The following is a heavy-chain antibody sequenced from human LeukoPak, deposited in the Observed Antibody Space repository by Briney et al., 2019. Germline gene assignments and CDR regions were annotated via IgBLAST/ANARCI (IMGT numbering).Heavy chain of an antibody. V-gene: IGHV4-30-4*07. J-gene: IGHJ5*02. CDR1: GGSISSGAYS. D-gene: IGHD3-3*01. CDR3: ARTLRFLEWLHQGTDWFDP. Sequence: SETLSLTCTVSGGSISSGAYSWSWIRQPPGKGLEYIGYIYYSGSTYYNPSLKSRVTISVDTSKNQFSLKLSSVTAADTAVYYCARTLRFLEWLHQGTDWFDPWGQGTLVTVSS. CDR2: IYYSGST.